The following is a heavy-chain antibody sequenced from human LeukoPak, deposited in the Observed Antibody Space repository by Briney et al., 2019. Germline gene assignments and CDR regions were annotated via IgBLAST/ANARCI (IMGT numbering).Heavy chain of an antibody. Sequence: ASVKVSCKASGYTFTGYYMHWVRQAPGQGLEWMGIINPSGGSTSYAQKFQGRVTMTRDTSTSTVYMELSSLRSEDTAVYYCARDGPGSSSLGAAVGGYYYGMDVWGQGTTVTVSS. CDR2: INPSGGST. J-gene: IGHJ6*02. V-gene: IGHV1-46*01. CDR3: ARDGPGSSSLGAAVGGYYYGMDV. CDR1: GYTFTGYY. D-gene: IGHD6-19*01.